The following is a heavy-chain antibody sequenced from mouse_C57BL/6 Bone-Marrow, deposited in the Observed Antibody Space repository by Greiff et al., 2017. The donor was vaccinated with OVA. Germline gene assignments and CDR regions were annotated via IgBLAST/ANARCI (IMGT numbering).Heavy chain of an antibody. Sequence: EVMLVESGGGLVQPGESLKLSCESNEYEFPSHDMSWVRKTPEKRLELVAAINSDGGSTYYPDTMERRFIISRDNTKKTLYLQMSSLRSEDTALYYCARQPTTRGYYYAMDYWGQGTSVTVSS. J-gene: IGHJ4*01. CDR2: INSDGGST. CDR3: ARQPTTRGYYYAMDY. CDR1: EYEFPSHD. V-gene: IGHV5-2*03. D-gene: IGHD6-1*01.